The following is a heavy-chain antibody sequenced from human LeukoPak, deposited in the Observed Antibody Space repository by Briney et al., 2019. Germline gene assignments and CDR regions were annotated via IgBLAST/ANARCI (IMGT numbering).Heavy chain of an antibody. Sequence: GGSLRLSCAPSGFTFSNYWMSWGRQAPGKGLGWLADIKEDGSEKYYVDSVKGPFTISRDTAKSSLYLQMSSLSAEDTAVYYCARARNLDFWGQGTLVTVSS. V-gene: IGHV3-7*05. J-gene: IGHJ4*02. CDR3: ARARNLDF. CDR1: GFTFSNYW. CDR2: IKEDGSEK.